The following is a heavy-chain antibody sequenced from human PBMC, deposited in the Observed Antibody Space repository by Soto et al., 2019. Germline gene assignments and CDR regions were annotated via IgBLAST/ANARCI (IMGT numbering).Heavy chain of an antibody. Sequence: SETLSLTCAVYGGSFSGYYWSWIRQPPGKGLEWIGEINHSGSTNYNPSLKSRVTISVDTSKNQFSLKLSSVTAADTAVYYCALMVRAYGMDVWGQGTTVTVSS. D-gene: IGHD3-10*01. CDR1: GGSFSGYY. V-gene: IGHV4-34*01. CDR3: ALMVRAYGMDV. J-gene: IGHJ6*02. CDR2: INHSGST.